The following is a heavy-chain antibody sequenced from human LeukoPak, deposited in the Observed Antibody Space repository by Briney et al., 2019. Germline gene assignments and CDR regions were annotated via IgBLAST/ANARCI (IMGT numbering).Heavy chain of an antibody. CDR2: IGAAGDT. Sequence: AGGSLRLSCAASGFTVSSNYMSWVRQAPGKGLEWVSVIGAAGDTYYPGSVKGRFTISRDTAKNSLYLQMNSLRAGDTAVYQCARGVGYDILTGYYPRDDAFDIWGQGTMVTVSS. CDR1: GFTVSSNY. CDR3: ARGVGYDILTGYYPRDDAFDI. V-gene: IGHV3-13*01. D-gene: IGHD3-9*01. J-gene: IGHJ3*02.